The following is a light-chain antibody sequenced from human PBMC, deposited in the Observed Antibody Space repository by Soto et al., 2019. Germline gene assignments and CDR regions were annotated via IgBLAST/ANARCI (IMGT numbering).Light chain of an antibody. CDR3: QQHKSYPRT. Sequence: DIQMTQSPSTLSASVGDRVTITCRASQSISSALVWYQQKPGKAPNILIYKASSLESGVPLRFSGSGSGTEFTLTISSLQPEDFATYYCQQHKSYPRTFGQGTKVEIK. CDR2: KAS. V-gene: IGKV1-5*03. J-gene: IGKJ1*01. CDR1: QSISSA.